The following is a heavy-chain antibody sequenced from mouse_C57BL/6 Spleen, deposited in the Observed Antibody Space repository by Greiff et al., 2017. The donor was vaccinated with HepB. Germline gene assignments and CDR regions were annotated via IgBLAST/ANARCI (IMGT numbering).Heavy chain of an antibody. Sequence: EVKLQESGAELVRPGASVKLSCTASGFNIKDDYMHWVKQRPEQGLKWIGWIDPENGDTEYASKFQGKATITADTSSNTAYLQLSSLTSEDTAVYYCTTKVVAPYAMDYWGQGTSVTVSS. CDR2: IDPENGDT. D-gene: IGHD1-1*01. CDR3: TTKVVAPYAMDY. J-gene: IGHJ4*01. V-gene: IGHV14-4*01. CDR1: GFNIKDDY.